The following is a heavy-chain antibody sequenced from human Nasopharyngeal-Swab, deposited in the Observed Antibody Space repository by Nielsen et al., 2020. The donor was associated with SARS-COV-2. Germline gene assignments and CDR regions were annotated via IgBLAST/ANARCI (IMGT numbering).Heavy chain of an antibody. D-gene: IGHD6-13*01. CDR2: IWYDGSNK. J-gene: IGHJ4*02. V-gene: IGHV3-33*01. CDR3: ARDFGIAAAGPDVDY. Sequence: GGSVSLDWAASGFTFSCVGLYWVRQVPGKGLEWVAVIWYDGSNKYYADSVKGRFTISRDNSKNTLYLQMNSLRAEDTAVYYCARDFGIAAAGPDVDYWGQGTLVTVSS. CDR1: GFTFSCVG.